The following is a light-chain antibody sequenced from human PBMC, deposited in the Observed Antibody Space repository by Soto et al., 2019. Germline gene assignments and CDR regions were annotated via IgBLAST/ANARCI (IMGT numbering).Light chain of an antibody. CDR1: QSVSSSY. CDR2: GAS. V-gene: IGKV3-20*01. CDR3: QQYGSSGFT. J-gene: IGKJ3*01. Sequence: EIVLTQSPGTLSLSPGERATLSCRASQSVSSSYLAWYQQKPGHAPRLLIYGASSRATGIPDSFSGSGSGTGFTLTISRLEPEDFAVYYYQQYGSSGFTFGPGTKVHIK.